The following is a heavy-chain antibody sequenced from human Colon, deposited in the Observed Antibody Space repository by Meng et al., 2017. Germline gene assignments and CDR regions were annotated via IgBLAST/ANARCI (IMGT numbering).Heavy chain of an antibody. D-gene: IGHD6-19*01. Sequence: QPQLQESGPGLVKPSEALSLTCSVSGGSISTSGYYWGWFRQPPGKGLEWIGSIGHSGFTYYTPSLKSRVTVSIDTSKSQFSLMLTSVTAADTAVYYCVRSSGWVRTGFDPWGQGTLVTVSS. CDR3: VRSSGWVRTGFDP. CDR2: IGHSGFT. V-gene: IGHV4-39*01. J-gene: IGHJ5*02. CDR1: GGSISTSGYY.